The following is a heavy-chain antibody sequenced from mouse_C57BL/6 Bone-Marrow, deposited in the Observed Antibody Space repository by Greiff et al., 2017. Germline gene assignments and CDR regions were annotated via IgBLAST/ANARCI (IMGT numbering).Heavy chain of an antibody. D-gene: IGHD1-1*01. CDR2: IWSDGST. CDR1: GFSLTSYG. Sequence: QVQLQQSGPGLVAPSQSLSITCTVSGFSLTSYGVHWVRQPPGKGLEWLVVIWSDGSTTYNSALKSRLSISKDNSKSQVFLKMNSLQTDDTAMYYCARSYYGSSPYYAMDYWGQGTSVTVSS. CDR3: ARSYYGSSPYYAMDY. V-gene: IGHV2-6*03. J-gene: IGHJ4*01.